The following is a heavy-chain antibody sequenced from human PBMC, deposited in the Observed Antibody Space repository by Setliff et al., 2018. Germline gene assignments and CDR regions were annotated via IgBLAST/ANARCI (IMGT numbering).Heavy chain of an antibody. V-gene: IGHV4-4*07. CDR3: ARENIAAED. CDR2: IYSRGNT. J-gene: IGHJ4*02. CDR1: GGSIGSYY. D-gene: IGHD6-13*01. Sequence: SETLSLTCTVSGGSIGSYYWTWIRHSDGKGLEWIGRIYSRGNTNYNPSLKSRVALSVDTSKNLFSLKMTSMTAADTAIYYCARENIAAEDWGQGTLVTSPQ.